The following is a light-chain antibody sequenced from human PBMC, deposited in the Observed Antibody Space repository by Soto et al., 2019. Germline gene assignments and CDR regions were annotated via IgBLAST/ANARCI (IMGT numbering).Light chain of an antibody. CDR3: QVWDSSSDHYV. V-gene: IGLV3-21*04. Sequence: SYELTQPPSVSVAPGKTARITCGGNNIGSKSVHWCQQKPGQAPVLVIYYDSDRPSGIPERFSGSNSGNKATLTISRVEAGDEADYYCQVWDSSSDHYVFGTGTKVTVL. CDR2: YDS. CDR1: NIGSKS. J-gene: IGLJ1*01.